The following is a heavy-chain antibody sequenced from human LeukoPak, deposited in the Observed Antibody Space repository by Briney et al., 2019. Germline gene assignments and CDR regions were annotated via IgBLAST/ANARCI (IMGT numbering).Heavy chain of an antibody. CDR1: GGSFSGYY. V-gene: IGHV4-34*01. D-gene: IGHD1-26*01. CDR2: INHSGST. CDR3: ARVPSGSYDY. J-gene: IGHJ4*02. Sequence: SETLSLTCAVYGGSFSGYYWSWIRQPPGKGLEWIGEINHSGSTNYNPSLKGRVTISVDTSKNQFSLKLGSVTAADTAVYYCARVPSGSYDYWGQGTLVTVSS.